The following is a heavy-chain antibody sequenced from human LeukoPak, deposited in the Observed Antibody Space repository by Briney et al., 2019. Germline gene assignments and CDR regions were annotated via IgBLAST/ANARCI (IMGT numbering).Heavy chain of an antibody. V-gene: IGHV3-74*01. Sequence: GGSLRLSCAASGFTFSSYWMHWVRQAPGKGLVWVSRINNDGSSTSYADSVKGRFTISRDNAKNTLYLQMNSLRAEDTAVYYCARSHYYGSGSYAFDIWGQGTMVTVSS. D-gene: IGHD3-10*01. CDR2: INNDGSST. CDR1: GFTFSSYW. J-gene: IGHJ3*02. CDR3: ARSHYYGSGSYAFDI.